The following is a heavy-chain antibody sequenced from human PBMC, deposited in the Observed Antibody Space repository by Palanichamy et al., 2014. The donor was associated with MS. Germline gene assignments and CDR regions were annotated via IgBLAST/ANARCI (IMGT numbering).Heavy chain of an antibody. V-gene: IGHV3-30*03. CDR1: GFTFSGHA. Sequence: QVQLVESGGGVVQPGRSLRLSCAASGFTFSGHAMYWVRQAPGKGLEWMTLVSKDGSSKHYADSVKGRFTISRDNSKTTLYLQMNSLRADDTAVYYCARAACSGGNCDSSEYFIDYWGQGTLVTVSS. CDR2: VSKDGSSK. J-gene: IGHJ4*02. D-gene: IGHD2-15*01. CDR3: ARAACSGGNCDSSEYFIDY.